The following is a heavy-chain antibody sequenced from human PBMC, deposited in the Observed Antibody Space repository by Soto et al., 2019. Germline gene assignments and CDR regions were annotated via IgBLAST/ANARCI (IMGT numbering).Heavy chain of an antibody. J-gene: IGHJ4*02. CDR1: GGTFSSYA. CDR3: ARGYDSSGYTFVFDY. D-gene: IGHD3-22*01. Sequence: QVQLVQSGAEVKKPGSSVKVSCKASGGTFSSYAISWVRQAPGQGLEWMGGIIPIFGTANYAQKFQGRVTITADESTGTAYMELSSLRSEDTAVDYCARGYDSSGYTFVFDYWGQGTLVTVSS. CDR2: IIPIFGTA. V-gene: IGHV1-69*12.